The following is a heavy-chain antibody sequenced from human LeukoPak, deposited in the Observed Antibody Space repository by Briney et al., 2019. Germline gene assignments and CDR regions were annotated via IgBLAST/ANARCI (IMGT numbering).Heavy chain of an antibody. CDR3: AGDRRLRFLEWSSIGYFQH. D-gene: IGHD3-3*01. Sequence: ASVKVSCKASGYTFTSYGIIWVRQAPGQGLEWMGGIRTYDDNANYAERLQGRVTMTTDTSTSTAYMELRSLRSDDTAVYYCAGDRRLRFLEWSSIGYFQHWGQGTLVTVSS. V-gene: IGHV1-18*01. CDR1: GYTFTSYG. CDR2: IRTYDDNA. J-gene: IGHJ1*01.